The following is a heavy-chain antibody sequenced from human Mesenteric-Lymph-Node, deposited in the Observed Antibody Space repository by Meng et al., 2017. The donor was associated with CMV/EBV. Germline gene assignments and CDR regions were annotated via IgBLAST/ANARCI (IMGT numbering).Heavy chain of an antibody. Sequence: ASVKVSCKASGYTFTSYDINWVRQATRQGLEWMGWMNPNSGNTGYAQKFQGRVTITRNTSISTAYMELSSLRSEDTAVYYCARGYRALRFLEWLYEYYFDYWGQGTLVTVSS. J-gene: IGHJ4*02. CDR1: GYTFTSYD. V-gene: IGHV1-8*03. D-gene: IGHD3-3*01. CDR3: ARGYRALRFLEWLYEYYFDY. CDR2: MNPNSGNT.